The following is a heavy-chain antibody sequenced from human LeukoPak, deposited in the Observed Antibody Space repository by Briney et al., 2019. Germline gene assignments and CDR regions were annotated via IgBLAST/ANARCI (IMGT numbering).Heavy chain of an antibody. J-gene: IGHJ4*02. CDR1: GFTLSSYA. D-gene: IGHD6-6*01. V-gene: IGHV3-23*01. CDR3: AKGSSIAARFD. Sequence: GGSLRLSCAASGFTLSSYAMSWVRQAPGKGLEWVSAISGSGGSTYYAGSVKGRFTISRDNSKNTLYLQMNSLRAEDTAVYYCAKGSSIAARFDWGQGTLVTVSS. CDR2: ISGSGGST.